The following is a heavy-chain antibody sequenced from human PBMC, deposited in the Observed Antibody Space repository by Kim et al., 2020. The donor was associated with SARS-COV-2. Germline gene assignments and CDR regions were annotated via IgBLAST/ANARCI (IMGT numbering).Heavy chain of an antibody. CDR1: GYTFTSYA. Sequence: ASVKVSCKASGYTFTSYAMHWVRQAPGQRLEWMGWINAGNGNTKYSQKFQGIVTITRDTSASTAYMELSSLRSEDTAVYYCAREGRSGSLIRGSFDPWGQGTLVTVSS. CDR3: AREGRSGSLIRGSFDP. CDR2: INAGNGNT. V-gene: IGHV1-3*01. J-gene: IGHJ5*02. D-gene: IGHD3-10*01.